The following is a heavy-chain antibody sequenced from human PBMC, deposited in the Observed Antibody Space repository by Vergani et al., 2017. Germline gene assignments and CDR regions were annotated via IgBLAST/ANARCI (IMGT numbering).Heavy chain of an antibody. CDR3: AKDSGLTLNWNYGTFDY. D-gene: IGHD1-7*01. J-gene: IGHJ4*02. CDR2: ISYDGSNK. CDR1: GFSFSSSG. V-gene: IGHV3-30*18. Sequence: QVQLVESGGGVVQPGRSLRLSCAASGFSFSSSGMHWVRQAPGEGLEWVAIISYDGSNKYYADSVKGRFTISRDNAKNSLYLQMNSLRAEDTALYYCAKDSGLTLNWNYGTFDYWGQGTLVTVSS.